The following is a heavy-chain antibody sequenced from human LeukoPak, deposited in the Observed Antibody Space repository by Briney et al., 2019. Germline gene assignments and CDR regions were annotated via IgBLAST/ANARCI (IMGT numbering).Heavy chain of an antibody. J-gene: IGHJ3*02. CDR3: AKSNGYGLIDI. V-gene: IGHV4-39*06. CDR2: IFYSGRT. CDR1: SGSLSTSNYY. Sequence: SETLSLTCTVSSGSLSTSNYYWRGVRQPPGKALEGIGNIFYSGRTYYSPSLKSRVTISLDTYRTQFALKLNSVTAGDTAVYYCAKSNGYGLIDIWGQGTMVTVSS. D-gene: IGHD3-10*01.